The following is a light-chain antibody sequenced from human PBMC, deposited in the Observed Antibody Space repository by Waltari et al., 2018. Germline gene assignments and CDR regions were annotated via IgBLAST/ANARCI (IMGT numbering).Light chain of an antibody. Sequence: DIVLTQSPGTLSLSPGERATLPCRASQSVSRSLAWYQQKHGQAPRLLIYDASTRDTGIPDSVSGSGSGTDFSLTISRLEPEDVAVYYCQKYVSLPATFGQGTKVEIK. CDR3: QKYVSLPAT. CDR1: QSVSRS. V-gene: IGKV3-20*01. CDR2: DAS. J-gene: IGKJ1*01.